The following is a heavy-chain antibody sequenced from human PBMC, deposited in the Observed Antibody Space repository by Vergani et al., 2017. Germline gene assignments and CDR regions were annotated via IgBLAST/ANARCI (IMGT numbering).Heavy chain of an antibody. V-gene: IGHV3-73*02. Sequence: EVQLVESGGGLVQPGGSLKLSCAASGFTFSGSAMHWVRQASGKGLEWVGRIRSKANSYATAYAASVKGRFTISRDDSKNTAYLQMNSLKTEDTAVYYCAKDASIVGATSGWPDAFDIWGQGTMVTVSS. CDR2: IRSKANSYAT. CDR1: GFTFSGSA. J-gene: IGHJ3*02. D-gene: IGHD1-26*01. CDR3: AKDASIVGATSGWPDAFDI.